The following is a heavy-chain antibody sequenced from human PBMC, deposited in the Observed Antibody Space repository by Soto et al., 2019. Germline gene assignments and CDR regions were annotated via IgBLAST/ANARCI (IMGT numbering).Heavy chain of an antibody. CDR3: ARQQLHTAMDHFDY. J-gene: IGHJ4*02. D-gene: IGHD5-18*01. CDR1: GGSISSSSYY. Sequence: SXTLCLTCTVSGGSISSSSYYCGWILQPPGKGLEWIGSIYYSGSTYYNPSLKSRVTISVDTSKNQFSLKLSSVTAADTAVYYCARQQLHTAMDHFDYWGQGTLVTVSS. CDR2: IYYSGST. V-gene: IGHV4-39*01.